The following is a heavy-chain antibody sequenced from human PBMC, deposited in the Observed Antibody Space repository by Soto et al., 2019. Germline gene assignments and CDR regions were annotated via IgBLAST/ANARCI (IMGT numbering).Heavy chain of an antibody. V-gene: IGHV3-48*01. Sequence: EVQLVESGGGLVQPGGSLRLSCAASGFIFTSYKMNWARHIPGKGLEWISCVITAGTTRYSDSVEGRFPISRDNADNSLYLQLNSLRVEDTAVYYCVRDWSFGFDYWGQGILVTVSS. CDR3: VRDWSFGFDY. CDR1: GFIFTSYK. CDR2: VITAGTT. D-gene: IGHD3-10*01. J-gene: IGHJ4*02.